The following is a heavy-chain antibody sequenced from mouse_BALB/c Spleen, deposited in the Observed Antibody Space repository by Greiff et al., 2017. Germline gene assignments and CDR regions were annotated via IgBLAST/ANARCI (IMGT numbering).Heavy chain of an antibody. Sequence: VKLQESGPGLVAPSQSLSITCTVSGFSLTDYGVSWIRQPPGKGLEWLGVIWGGGSTYYNSALKSRLSISKDNSKSQVFLKMNSLQTDDTAMYYCAKEGGIYYGLSWFAYWGQGTLVTVSA. V-gene: IGHV2-6-5*01. CDR3: AKEGGIYYGLSWFAY. CDR2: IWGGGST. D-gene: IGHD2-1*01. J-gene: IGHJ3*01. CDR1: GFSLTDYG.